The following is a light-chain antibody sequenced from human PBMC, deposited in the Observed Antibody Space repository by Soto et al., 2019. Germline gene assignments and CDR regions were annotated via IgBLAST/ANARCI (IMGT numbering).Light chain of an antibody. J-gene: IGKJ5*01. V-gene: IGKV3-11*01. CDR2: DAS. CDR1: QSVTNY. Sequence: EIVLTQSPGTLSLSPGERATLSCRASQSVTNYIAWYQQRPGQAPSLLIFDASNRATGIPARFSGSGSGTDFTLTISSLESEDFAVYYCQQRTNWVTFGQGTRLEIK. CDR3: QQRTNWVT.